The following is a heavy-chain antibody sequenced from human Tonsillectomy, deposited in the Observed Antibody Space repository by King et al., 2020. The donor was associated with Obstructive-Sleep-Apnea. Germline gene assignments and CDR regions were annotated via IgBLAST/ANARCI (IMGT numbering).Heavy chain of an antibody. Sequence: VQLVESGGGLVKPGGSLRLSCAASGFTFSSYSMNWVRQAPGKGLEWGSSISSSSNYIYYADSVKGRFTISRDNAKNSLYLQMNSLRAEDTAVYYCALGRVRCSGGSCYPLFDYWGQGTLVTVSS. CDR1: GFTFSSYS. D-gene: IGHD2-15*01. CDR3: ALGRVRCSGGSCYPLFDY. CDR2: ISSSSNYI. J-gene: IGHJ4*02. V-gene: IGHV3-21*01.